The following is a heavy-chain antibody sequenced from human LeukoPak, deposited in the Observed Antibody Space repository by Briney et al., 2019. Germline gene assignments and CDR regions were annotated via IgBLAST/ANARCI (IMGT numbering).Heavy chain of an antibody. Sequence: GASVKVSRKASGYTFNSYGISWLRQAPGQGMEWMGWITAYNDNTNYAQKLQGRVTMTTDTSTSPAYMQLRSLRSDDPPVYYCARALLWSGEPSHIDYWGQGTLVTPSS. J-gene: IGHJ4*02. D-gene: IGHD3-10*01. CDR3: ARALLWSGEPSHIDY. CDR2: ITAYNDNT. CDR1: GYTFNSYG. V-gene: IGHV1-18*01.